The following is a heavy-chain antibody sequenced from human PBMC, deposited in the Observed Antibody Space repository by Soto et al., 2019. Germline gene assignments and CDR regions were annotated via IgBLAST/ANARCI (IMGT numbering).Heavy chain of an antibody. D-gene: IGHD7-27*01. CDR3: TRANWYSEY. CDR2: NYYNGNT. CDR1: GGSISNHY. Sequence: QVQLQESGPGLVKPSETLSLTCSVSGGSISNHYWSWIRQPPVKGLEWIGYNYYNGNTNYNPSLKSRVTRSVDTAMDQISLKLTTVTAADTAVYYCTRANWYSEYWGQGTLVTGSS. V-gene: IGHV4-59*11. J-gene: IGHJ4*02.